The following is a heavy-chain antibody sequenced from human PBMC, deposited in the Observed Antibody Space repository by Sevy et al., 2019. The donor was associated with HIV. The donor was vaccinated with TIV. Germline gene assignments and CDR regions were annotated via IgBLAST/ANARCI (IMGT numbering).Heavy chain of an antibody. CDR3: VRDHSSSWFDS. V-gene: IGHV3-7*01. D-gene: IGHD6-13*01. Sequence: GGSLRLSWAVSGFTFSSYWMSWVRQAPGKGLEWVANINQDGSEKYYVDSVKGRFTISRDSAKNSVYVQMNSLRDEDTGVYYCVRDHSSSWFDSWGQGTLVTVSS. CDR2: INQDGSEK. J-gene: IGHJ5*01. CDR1: GFTFSSYW.